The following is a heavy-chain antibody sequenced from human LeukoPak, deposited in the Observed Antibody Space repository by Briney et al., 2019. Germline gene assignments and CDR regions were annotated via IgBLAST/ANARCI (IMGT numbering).Heavy chain of an antibody. Sequence: GGSLRLSCAASGFTFSSYAMSWVRQAPGGGLEWVSAISGSGDTTYHADSVKGRFTISRDYSMNTLYLEMNSLRVEDTAIYYCASPSNNSRYAFDYWGQGTLVTVSS. D-gene: IGHD3-22*01. V-gene: IGHV3-23*01. CDR2: ISGSGDTT. CDR3: ASPSNNSRYAFDY. J-gene: IGHJ4*02. CDR1: GFTFSSYA.